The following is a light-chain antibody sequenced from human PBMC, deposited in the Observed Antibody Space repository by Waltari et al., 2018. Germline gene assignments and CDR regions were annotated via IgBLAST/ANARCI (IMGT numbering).Light chain of an antibody. Sequence: DIQLTQSPSTLSASVGDRVTITCRASQSMSSWLAWYQQKGGKAPKFFIYKASSLESGVPSRFSGSGSGTEFTLTITSLQPDDFATYYCQQYNSYPLTFGQGTKVEIK. V-gene: IGKV1-5*03. CDR2: KAS. CDR3: QQYNSYPLT. CDR1: QSMSSW. J-gene: IGKJ1*01.